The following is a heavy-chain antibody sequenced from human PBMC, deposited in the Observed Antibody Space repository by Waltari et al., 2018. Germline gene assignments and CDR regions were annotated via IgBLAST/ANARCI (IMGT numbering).Heavy chain of an antibody. CDR2: INPNGNTV. CDR1: GFSFSTYW. CDR3: ARSGFMDV. Sequence: VQLVESGGGLVQPGGSLRLSCAASGFSFSTYWWNWARQVPGEGLVSVARINPNGNTVLYADSVKGRFTTSRDNAKNTLYLQMNSLRDDDTAVYYCARSGFMDVWGQGTTVTVSS. V-gene: IGHV3-74*01. J-gene: IGHJ6*02. D-gene: IGHD3-10*01.